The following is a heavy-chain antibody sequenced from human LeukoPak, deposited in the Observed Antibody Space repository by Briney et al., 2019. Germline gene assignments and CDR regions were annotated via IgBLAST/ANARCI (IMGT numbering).Heavy chain of an antibody. V-gene: IGHV3-23*01. D-gene: IGHD3-22*01. CDR2: ISSGGGST. CDR3: AKSGYNYDSDAYAFIDY. J-gene: IGHJ4*02. Sequence: GGSLRLSCAVSGFTFSRYGMSWVRQAPGTALEWVSGISSGGGSTYYADSVKGRLTISRDNSKNTLSLQMSSLRAEDTAVYYCAKSGYNYDSDAYAFIDYWGQGTLVTVSS. CDR1: GFTFSRYG.